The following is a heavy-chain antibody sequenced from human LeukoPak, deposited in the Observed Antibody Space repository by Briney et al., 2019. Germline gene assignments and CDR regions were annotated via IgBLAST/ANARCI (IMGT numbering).Heavy chain of an antibody. V-gene: IGHV4-38-2*02. Sequence: SETLSLTCTVSGYSISSGYYWGWIRQPLGKGLEWIGSMYHSGSTYYNPSLKSRVIISVDTSKNQFSLKLSSVTAADTAVYYCARDLHINWFDPWGQGTLVTVSS. D-gene: IGHD2-21*01. J-gene: IGHJ5*02. CDR2: MYHSGST. CDR3: ARDLHINWFDP. CDR1: GYSISSGYY.